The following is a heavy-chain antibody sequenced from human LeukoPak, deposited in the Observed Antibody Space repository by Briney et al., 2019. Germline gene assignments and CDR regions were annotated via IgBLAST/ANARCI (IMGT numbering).Heavy chain of an antibody. J-gene: IGHJ4*02. CDR1: GYSISSGFY. V-gene: IGHV4-38-2*01. Sequence: SETLSLTCGVSGYSISSGFYWGWIRQPPGKGLEWSGSIYRSGSTFYNPSLRSRITISVDTSQNQFSLKMSSVTAADTAVYYCARLLYDSSGYYYAFDYWGQGTLVTVSS. CDR3: ARLLYDSSGYYYAFDY. CDR2: IYRSGST. D-gene: IGHD3-22*01.